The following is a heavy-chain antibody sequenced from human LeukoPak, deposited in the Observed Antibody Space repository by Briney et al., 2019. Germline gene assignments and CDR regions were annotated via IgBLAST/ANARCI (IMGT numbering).Heavy chain of an antibody. V-gene: IGHV3-74*01. CDR3: ARGRPHGNDY. D-gene: IGHD4-23*01. J-gene: IGHJ4*02. CDR2: IASDGSST. Sequence: TGGSLRLSSAASGFTFRTYWMHWVRQAPGKGLVWVSRIASDGSSTTYADSVKGRFSISRDNAKNTLYLQMNSLRVEDTAVYYCARGRPHGNDYWGQGTLVTVSS. CDR1: GFTFRTYW.